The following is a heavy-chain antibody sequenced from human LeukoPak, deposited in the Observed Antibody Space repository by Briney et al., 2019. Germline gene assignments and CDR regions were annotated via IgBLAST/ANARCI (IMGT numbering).Heavy chain of an antibody. Sequence: PGGSLRLSCAASGFTFSNYAIHWVRQAPGKGLEWVAVISYDGSYKDYAGSVKGRFTISRDNSKNTLYLQMISLRAEDTAVYFCARGARKGDDYGGFFDYWGQGTLVTVSS. CDR1: GFTFSNYA. D-gene: IGHD4-23*01. CDR2: ISYDGSYK. V-gene: IGHV3-30*04. J-gene: IGHJ4*02. CDR3: ARGARKGDDYGGFFDY.